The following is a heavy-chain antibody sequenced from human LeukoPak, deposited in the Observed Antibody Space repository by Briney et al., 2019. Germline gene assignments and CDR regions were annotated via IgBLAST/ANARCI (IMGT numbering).Heavy chain of an antibody. CDR2: IYTSGST. D-gene: IGHD4-17*01. V-gene: IGHV4-4*09. CDR1: GGSISSYY. Sequence: KTSETLSLTCTVSGGSISSYYWSWIRQPPGKGLEWIGYIYTSGSTYYNPSLKSRVTISVDRSKNQFSLKLSSVTAADTAVYYCARGTVTTNYYYGMDVWGQGTTVTVSS. CDR3: ARGTVTTNYYYGMDV. J-gene: IGHJ6*02.